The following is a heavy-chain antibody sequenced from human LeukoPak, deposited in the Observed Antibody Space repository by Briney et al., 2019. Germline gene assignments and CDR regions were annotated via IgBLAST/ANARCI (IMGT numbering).Heavy chain of an antibody. V-gene: IGHV3-15*01. D-gene: IGHD1-26*01. Sequence: PGGSLRLSCAASGLTFSNAWMSWVRQAPGKGLEWVGRIKSNTDGGTTDFAAPVKGRFTISRDDSENTLYLQMNSLKTEDTAVYYCATDLRWELRAMDYWGQGTLVTVSS. CDR2: IKSNTDGGTT. J-gene: IGHJ4*02. CDR3: ATDLRWELRAMDY. CDR1: GLTFSNAW.